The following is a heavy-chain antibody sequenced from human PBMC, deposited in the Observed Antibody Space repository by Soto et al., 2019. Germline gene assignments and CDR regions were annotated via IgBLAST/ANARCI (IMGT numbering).Heavy chain of an antibody. J-gene: IGHJ6*02. Sequence: PGESLKISCKGSVNIFGNSWIAWVRQMPGKGLEWMGIIYPVDSETRYSPSFQGQVTFSADKSTNTAYLEWNSLKASDTAIYYCARPHTVRGVIGGMDVWGQGTTVTVSS. CDR1: VNIFGNSW. V-gene: IGHV5-51*01. CDR2: IYPVDSET. D-gene: IGHD3-10*01. CDR3: ARPHTVRGVIGGMDV.